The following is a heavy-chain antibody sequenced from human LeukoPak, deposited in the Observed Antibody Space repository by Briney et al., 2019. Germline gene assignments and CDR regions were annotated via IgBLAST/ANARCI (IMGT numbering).Heavy chain of an antibody. CDR2: IYSGGST. CDR3: AREGRKSRGVDIVRKKETGYYYYMDV. J-gene: IGHJ6*03. V-gene: IGHV3-53*01. D-gene: IGHD2-15*01. CDR1: GFTVSSNY. Sequence: GGSLRLSCAASGFTVSSNYMSWVRQAPGKGLEWVSVIYSGGSTYYADSVKGRFTISRDNSKNTLYLQMNSLRAEDTAVYYCAREGRKSRGVDIVRKKETGYYYYMDVWGKGTTVTASS.